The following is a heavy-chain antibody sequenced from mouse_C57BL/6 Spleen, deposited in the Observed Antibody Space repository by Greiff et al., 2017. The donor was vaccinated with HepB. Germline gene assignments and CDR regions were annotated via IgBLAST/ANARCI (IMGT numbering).Heavy chain of an antibody. Sequence: EVHLVESGGGLVKPGGSLKLSCAASGFTFSSYAMSWVRQTPEKRLEWVATISDGGSYTYYPDNVKGRFTISRDNAKNNLYLQMSHLKSEDTAMYYCARDTPQDYGGGLCWYFDVWGTGTTVTVSS. CDR3: ARDTPQDYGGGLCWYFDV. J-gene: IGHJ1*03. V-gene: IGHV5-4*01. CDR2: ISDGGSYT. D-gene: IGHD2-4*01. CDR1: GFTFSSYA.